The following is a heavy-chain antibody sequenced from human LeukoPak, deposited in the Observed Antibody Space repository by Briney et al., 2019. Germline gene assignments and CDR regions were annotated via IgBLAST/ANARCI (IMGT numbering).Heavy chain of an antibody. CDR2: IRRKTDGETT. CDR3: VTDLVIKGYFDY. J-gene: IGHJ4*02. CDR1: GFTFSNVW. D-gene: IGHD2-21*01. Sequence: PGGSLRLSCAASGFTFSNVWMRWVRQVPGKGLEWVGRIRRKTDGETTDHAAPVKGRFTISRDDSKNTLYLQMNSLKTEDTAVYYCVTDLVIKGYFDYWGQGALVTVSS. V-gene: IGHV3-15*01.